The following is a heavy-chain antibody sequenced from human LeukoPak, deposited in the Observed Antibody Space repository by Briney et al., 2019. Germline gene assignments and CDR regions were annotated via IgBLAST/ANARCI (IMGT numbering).Heavy chain of an antibody. CDR3: ARELRSNSNWFDP. CDR1: GYTFTSYG. V-gene: IGHV1-2*02. D-gene: IGHD2/OR15-2a*01. CDR2: INPNSGGT. Sequence: GASVKVSCKASGYTFTSYGISWVRQAPGQGLEWMGWINPNSGGTNYAQKFQGRVTMTRDTSISTAYMELSRLRSDDTAVYYCARELRSNSNWFDPWGQGTLVTVSS. J-gene: IGHJ5*02.